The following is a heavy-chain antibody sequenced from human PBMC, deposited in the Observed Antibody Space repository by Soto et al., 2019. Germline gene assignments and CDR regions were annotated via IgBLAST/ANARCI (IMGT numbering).Heavy chain of an antibody. CDR3: ARVPSSGYHFDY. CDR1: GGTFSSYT. V-gene: IGHV1-69*02. CDR2: IFPILGIA. D-gene: IGHD3-22*01. J-gene: IGHJ4*02. Sequence: QVQLVQSGAEVKKPGSSVKVSCKASGGTFSSYTISWVRQAPGQGLEWMGRIFPILGIANYAQKFQGRVTITADKSTSTAYMELSSLRSEDTAVYYCARVPSSGYHFDYWGQGTLVTVSS.